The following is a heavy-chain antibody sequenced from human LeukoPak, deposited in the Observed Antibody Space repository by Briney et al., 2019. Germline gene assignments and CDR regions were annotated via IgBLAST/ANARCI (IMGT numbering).Heavy chain of an antibody. D-gene: IGHD3-10*01. V-gene: IGHV3-23*01. CDR1: GFIFSNYG. CDR2: ISGSGGST. CDR3: AKAVSNYYGSGSYYFDY. J-gene: IGHJ4*02. Sequence: PGGSLRLSCAASGFIFSNYGMNWVRQAPGKGLEWVSAISGSGGSTYYADSVKGRFTISRDNSKNTLYLQMNSLRAEDTAVYYCAKAVSNYYGSGSYYFDYWGQGTLVTVSS.